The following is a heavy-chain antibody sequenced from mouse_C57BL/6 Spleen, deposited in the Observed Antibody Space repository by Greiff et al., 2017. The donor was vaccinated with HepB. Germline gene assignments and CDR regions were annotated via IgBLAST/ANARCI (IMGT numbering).Heavy chain of an antibody. CDR3: ARSYGSSYDYAMDY. V-gene: IGHV7-3*01. CDR2: MRNKANGYTT. Sequence: EVQLQQSGGGLVQPGGSLSLSCAASGFTFTDDYMTWVRQPPGKALEWLGFMRNKANGYTTEYSASVKGRFTISRDNSQTILYLQMNALRAEDSATYYCARSYGSSYDYAMDYWGQGTSVTVSS. CDR1: GFTFTDDY. D-gene: IGHD1-1*01. J-gene: IGHJ4*01.